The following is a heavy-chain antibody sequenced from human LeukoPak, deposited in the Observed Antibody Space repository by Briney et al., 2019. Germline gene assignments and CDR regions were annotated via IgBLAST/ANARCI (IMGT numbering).Heavy chain of an antibody. CDR2: IIPILGIA. D-gene: IGHD3-22*01. CDR1: GGTFSSYA. J-gene: IGHJ5*02. Sequence: SVKVSCKASGGTFSSYAISWVRQAPGQGLEWMGRIIPILGIANYAQKFQGRVTITADKSTSTAYMELSSLRSEDTAVYYCASQDASYYDSSGPPPGWFDPWGQGALVTVSS. V-gene: IGHV1-69*04. CDR3: ASQDASYYDSSGPPPGWFDP.